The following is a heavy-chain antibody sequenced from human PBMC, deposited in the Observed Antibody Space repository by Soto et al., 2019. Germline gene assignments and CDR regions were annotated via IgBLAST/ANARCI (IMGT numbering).Heavy chain of an antibody. CDR1: GFTVSSNY. D-gene: IGHD6-13*01. V-gene: IGHV3-53*01. Sequence: GGSLRLSCAASGFTVSSNYMSWVRQAPGKGLEWVSVIYSGGSTYYADSVKGRFTISRDNSKNTLYLQMNSLRAEDTAVYYCAREWGGYSSSIGWFDPWGQGTLVTVSS. J-gene: IGHJ5*02. CDR2: IYSGGST. CDR3: AREWGGYSSSIGWFDP.